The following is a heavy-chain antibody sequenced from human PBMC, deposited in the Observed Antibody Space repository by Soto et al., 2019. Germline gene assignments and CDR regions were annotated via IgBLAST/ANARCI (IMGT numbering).Heavy chain of an antibody. CDR2: VYPVDSDT. J-gene: IGHJ3*02. CDR3: ARLTGNTGAFDI. D-gene: IGHD1-7*01. CDR1: GDSFTKYW. V-gene: IGHV5-51*01. Sequence: GESLKISCKGSGDSFTKYWIAWVRQMPGKGLEWMGIVYPVDSDTRYSPSSQGQVTLSADKSISTAYLQWSSLKASDTAMYYCARLTGNTGAFDIWGQGTMVTVSS.